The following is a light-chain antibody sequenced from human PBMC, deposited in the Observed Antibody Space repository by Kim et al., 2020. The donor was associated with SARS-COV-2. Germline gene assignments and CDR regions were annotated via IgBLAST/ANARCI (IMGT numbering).Light chain of an antibody. CDR1: SSDVGSYDL. V-gene: IGLV2-23*01. CDR3: SSYTNSGTWV. CDR2: ETN. Sequence: GQSVTISCTGSSSDVGSYDLVAWYQQHPGAAPKLMIYETNKLPSGVSNRFSCSRSGNTASLTISGLQAEDEADYFCSSYTNSGTWVFGGGTKLTVL. J-gene: IGLJ2*01.